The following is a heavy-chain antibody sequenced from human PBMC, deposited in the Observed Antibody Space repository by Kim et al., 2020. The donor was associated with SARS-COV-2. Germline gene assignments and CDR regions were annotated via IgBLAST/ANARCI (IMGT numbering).Heavy chain of an antibody. J-gene: IGHJ5*02. D-gene: IGHD3-10*01. CDR2: ISAYNGNT. CDR1: GYTFTSYG. CDR3: ARADSMVRGVISWFDP. V-gene: IGHV1-18*01. Sequence: ASVKVSCKASGYTFTSYGISWVRQAPGQGLEWMGWISAYNGNTNYAQKLQGRVTMTTDTSTSTAYMELRSLSSDDTAVYYCARADSMVRGVISWFDPWGQGTLVTVSS.